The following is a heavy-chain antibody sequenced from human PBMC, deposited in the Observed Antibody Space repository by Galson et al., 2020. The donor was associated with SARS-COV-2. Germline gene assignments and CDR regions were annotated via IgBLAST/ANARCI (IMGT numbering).Heavy chain of an antibody. V-gene: IGHV3-23*01. J-gene: IGHJ4*02. D-gene: IGHD4-17*01. Sequence: GGSLRLSCAASGFTFSRYAMAWVRQAPEKGLEWVSGISGGGGSTYYADSVKGRFTISRDISQNTVYLQMSSLRAEDTAVYYCAKDRGNDYGDQLDFWGQGTQVTVSS. CDR2: ISGGGGST. CDR3: AKDRGNDYGDQLDF. CDR1: GFTFSRYA.